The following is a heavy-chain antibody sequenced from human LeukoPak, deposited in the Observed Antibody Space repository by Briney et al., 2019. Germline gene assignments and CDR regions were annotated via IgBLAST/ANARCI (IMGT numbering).Heavy chain of an antibody. CDR2: ISAYNGNT. J-gene: IGHJ4*02. V-gene: IGHV1-18*01. CDR1: GYTFTSYG. D-gene: IGHD5-12*01. CDR3: ARNKASGYERYSCDY. Sequence: ASVKLSCEASGYTFTSYGISWVRQAPGQGLEWMGWISAYNGNTNYAQKIKGRVTMTTDTSTNTAYMELKSLRADDTAVYYCARNKASGYERYSCDYWGQGALVTVSS.